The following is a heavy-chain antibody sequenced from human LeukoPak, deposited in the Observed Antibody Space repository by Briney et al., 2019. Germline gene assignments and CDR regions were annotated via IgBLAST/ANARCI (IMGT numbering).Heavy chain of an antibody. D-gene: IGHD6-13*01. CDR2: INHGGST. V-gene: IGHV4-34*01. CDR1: GGSFSGYY. Sequence: PSETLSLTCAVYGGSFSGYYWSWIRQPPGKGLEWIGEINHGGSTNYNPSLKSRVTISVDTSKNQFSLKLSSVTAADTAVYYCARKQQLDYYFDYWGQGTLVTVSS. CDR3: ARKQQLDYYFDY. J-gene: IGHJ4*02.